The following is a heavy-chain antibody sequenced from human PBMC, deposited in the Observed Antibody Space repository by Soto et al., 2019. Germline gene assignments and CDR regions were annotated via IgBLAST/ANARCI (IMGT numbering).Heavy chain of an antibody. CDR1: GDSISSSNW. J-gene: IGHJ4*02. CDR3: ARARDSSGYNDY. Sequence: QVQLQESGPGLVKPSGTLSLTCVVSGDSISSSNWWSWVRQPPGKGLEWIGEIYHRGSTNYNPSLNSRVTISVDKSKNQFSLKLTSATAADTAMYYCARARDSSGYNDYWGQGTLVTVSS. V-gene: IGHV4-4*02. CDR2: IYHRGST. D-gene: IGHD3-22*01.